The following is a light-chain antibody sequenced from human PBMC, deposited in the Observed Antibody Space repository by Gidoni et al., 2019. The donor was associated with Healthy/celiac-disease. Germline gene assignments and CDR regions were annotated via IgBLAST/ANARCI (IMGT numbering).Light chain of an antibody. J-gene: IGKJ3*01. CDR3: QQRSNWPPKT. CDR2: DAS. V-gene: IGKV3-11*01. CDR1: QSVSSY. Sequence: EIVLTQSPATLSLSPGERATLSCRASQSVSSYLAGYQQKPGQAPRLLIYDASNRATGIPARFSGSGSGTDFTLTISSLEPEDFAVYYCQQRSNWPPKTFGPGTKVDIK.